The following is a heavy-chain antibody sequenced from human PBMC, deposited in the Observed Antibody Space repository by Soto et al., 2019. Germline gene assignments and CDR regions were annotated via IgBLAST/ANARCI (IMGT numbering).Heavy chain of an antibody. CDR2: IYYSGST. D-gene: IGHD5-12*01. CDR3: AASCVTCGGFNYYGMDV. CDR1: GGSISSGGYY. V-gene: IGHV4-31*03. Sequence: QVQLQESGPGLVKPSQTLSLTCTVSGGSISSGGYYWSWIRQHPGKGLEWIGYIYYSGSTYYNPSLKSRVTISVDTSKNQFSLKLSSVTAPDTAVYYCAASCVTCGGFNYYGMDVWGQGTPVTVSS. J-gene: IGHJ6*02.